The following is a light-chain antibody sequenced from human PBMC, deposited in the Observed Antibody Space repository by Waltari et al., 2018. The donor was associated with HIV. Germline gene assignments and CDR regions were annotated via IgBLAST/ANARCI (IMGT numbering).Light chain of an antibody. CDR2: EDS. Sequence: SYELTQPPSVSVSPGQTARITCSGDALPKKYAYWYQQKSGQAPVLVIYEDSKRPSGIPERFSGSSSGTMATLTISGAQVEDEADYYCYSTDSRYWVFGGGTKLTVL. CDR3: YSTDSRYWV. J-gene: IGLJ3*02. CDR1: ALPKKY. V-gene: IGLV3-10*01.